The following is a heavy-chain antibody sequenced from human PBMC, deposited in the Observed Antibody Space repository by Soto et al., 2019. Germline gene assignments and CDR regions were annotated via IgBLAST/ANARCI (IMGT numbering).Heavy chain of an antibody. CDR1: GGSISGGVGGLYY. Sequence: QLQLRESGPGLVKPSETLSLTCTVSGGSISGGVGGLYYWSWIRQPPVKGLEWIGYIYDSGSTYYNPSLKIRVTISVETSKTQFSLRLSSVTAADTAVYYCAREVIPLTTDWYFDLWGRGTLVTVSS. CDR3: AREVIPLTTDWYFDL. D-gene: IGHD4-17*01. CDR2: IYDSGST. V-gene: IGHV4-30-4*01. J-gene: IGHJ2*01.